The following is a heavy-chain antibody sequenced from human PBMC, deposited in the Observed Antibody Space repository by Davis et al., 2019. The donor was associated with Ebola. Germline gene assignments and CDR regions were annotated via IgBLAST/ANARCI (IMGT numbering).Heavy chain of an antibody. CDR3: ARVSPDIVVVVAANYYGMDV. V-gene: IGHV1-69*02. CDR2: IIPILGIA. CDR1: GGTFSSYT. Sequence: AASVKVSCKASGGTFSSYTISWVRQAPGQGLKWMGRIIPILGIANYAQKFQGRVTITADKSTSTAYMELRSLRSDDTAVYYCARVSPDIVVVVAANYYGMDVWGQGTTVTVSS. D-gene: IGHD2-15*01. J-gene: IGHJ6*02.